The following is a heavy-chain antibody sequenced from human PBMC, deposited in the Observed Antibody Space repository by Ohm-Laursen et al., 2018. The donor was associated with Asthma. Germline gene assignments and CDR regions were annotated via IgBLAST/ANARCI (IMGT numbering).Heavy chain of an antibody. CDR3: AKDPRLLEWSQGGFDY. CDR2: IWYDGSNK. V-gene: IGHV3-33*06. D-gene: IGHD3-3*01. Sequence: RSLRLSCAASGFTFSSYGMHWVRQAPGKGLEWVAVIWYDGSNKYYADSVKGRFTISRDNSKNTLYLEMNSLRVEDTAVYYCAKDPRLLEWSQGGFDYWGQGTQVTVSS. CDR1: GFTFSSYG. J-gene: IGHJ4*02.